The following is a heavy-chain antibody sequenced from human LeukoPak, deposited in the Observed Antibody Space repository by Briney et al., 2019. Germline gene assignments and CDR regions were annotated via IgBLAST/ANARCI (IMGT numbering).Heavy chain of an antibody. CDR2: ISGSGGST. J-gene: IGHJ4*02. V-gene: IGHV3-23*01. D-gene: IGHD5-18*01. Sequence: GGSLRLSCAASGFTFSSYAMSWVRQAPGKGLEWVSAISGSGGSTYYADSVKGRFTISRDNSKNTLYLQMNGLRAEDTAVYYCAKDHSGYSYGTFDYWGQGTLVTVSS. CDR1: GFTFSSYA. CDR3: AKDHSGYSYGTFDY.